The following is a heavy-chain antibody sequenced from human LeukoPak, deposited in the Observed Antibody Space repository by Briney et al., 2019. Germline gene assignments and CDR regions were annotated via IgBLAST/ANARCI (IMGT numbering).Heavy chain of an antibody. CDR3: ARPLTGTSFDY. CDR1: GGSSSGYH. V-gene: IGHV4-34*01. J-gene: IGHJ4*02. CDR2: INHSGST. Sequence: SETLSLTCAVYGGSSSGYHWSWIRQPPGKGLEWIGEINHSGSTNYNPSLKSRVTISVDTSKNQFSLKLTSVTAADTAVYYCARPLTGTSFDYWGQGTLVTVSS. D-gene: IGHD7-27*01.